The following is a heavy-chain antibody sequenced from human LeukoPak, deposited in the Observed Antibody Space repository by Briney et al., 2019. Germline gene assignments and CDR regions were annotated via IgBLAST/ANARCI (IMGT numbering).Heavy chain of an antibody. CDR2: INPNSGGT. V-gene: IGHV1-2*02. CDR1: GYTFTGYY. CDR3: AREGGSSPKYYYGMDV. Sequence: ASVKVSCKASGYTFTGYYMHWVRQAPGQGLEWMGWINPNSGGTNYAQKLQGRVTMTTDTSTSTAYMELRSLRSDDTAVYYCAREGGSSPKYYYGMDVWGQGTTVTVSS. J-gene: IGHJ6*02.